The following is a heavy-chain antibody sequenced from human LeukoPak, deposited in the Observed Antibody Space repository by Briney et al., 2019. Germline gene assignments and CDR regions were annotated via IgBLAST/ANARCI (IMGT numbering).Heavy chain of an antibody. V-gene: IGHV3-74*01. CDR1: GFTFSSYW. CDR3: ANWFGELLSPFDY. CDR2: INSDGSST. D-gene: IGHD3-10*01. J-gene: IGHJ4*02. Sequence: GGSLRLSCAASGFTFSSYWMHWVRQAPGKGLVWVSRINSDGSSTSYADSVKGRFTISRDNSKNTLYLQMNSLRAADTAVYYCANWFGELLSPFDYWGQGTLVTVSS.